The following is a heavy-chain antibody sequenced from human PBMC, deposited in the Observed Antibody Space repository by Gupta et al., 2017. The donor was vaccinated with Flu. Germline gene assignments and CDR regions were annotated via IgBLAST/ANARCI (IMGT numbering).Heavy chain of an antibody. D-gene: IGHD5-12*01. J-gene: IGHJ2*01. CDR2: IYYSGGT. Sequence: QVQLQESGPGLVKPSQTLSLTCSVSGGSINSGGHYWGWIRHHAGKGLEWIGYIYYSGGTNYNPSLSGRVSISVDTSKNQFYLNLTSVTAADTAVYYCATVHHQSLHRYWYFDLWGRGTLVTVSS. V-gene: IGHV4-31*03. CDR3: ATVHHQSLHRYWYFDL. CDR1: GGSINSGGHY.